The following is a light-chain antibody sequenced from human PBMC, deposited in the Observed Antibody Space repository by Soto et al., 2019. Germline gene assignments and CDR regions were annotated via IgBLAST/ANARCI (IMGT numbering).Light chain of an antibody. Sequence: QSVLTQPPSVSGAPGQRVTLSCTGNSSNLGAGYDVHWYQQPPGTAPKLVIYNNHNRPSGVPDRFSGSKSGTSGSLAITGLQAEDEADYFCQSYDGTLTGVIFGGGTKVTVL. CDR2: NNH. CDR1: SSNLGAGYD. J-gene: IGLJ2*01. CDR3: QSYDGTLTGVI. V-gene: IGLV1-40*01.